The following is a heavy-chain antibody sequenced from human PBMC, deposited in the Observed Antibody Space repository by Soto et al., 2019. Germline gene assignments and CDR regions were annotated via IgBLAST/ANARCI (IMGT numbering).Heavy chain of an antibody. Sequence: PSETLSLTCTVSGGSISSYYWSWIRQPPGKGLEWIGYIYYSGSTNYNPSLKSRVSISVDTSKNQFSLKLSSVTAADTAVYYCARGHIAVTGYYYYGMDVWGQGTTVTVSS. D-gene: IGHD6-19*01. CDR1: GGSISSYY. J-gene: IGHJ6*02. CDR3: ARGHIAVTGYYYYGMDV. CDR2: IYYSGST. V-gene: IGHV4-59*01.